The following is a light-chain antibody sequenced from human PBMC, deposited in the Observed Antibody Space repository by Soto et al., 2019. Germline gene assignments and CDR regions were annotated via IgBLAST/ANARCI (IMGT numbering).Light chain of an antibody. Sequence: QSALTQPASVSGSPGQAITISCTGTSSDVGGYKYVSWYQQHPGKAPKVMIYEVNNRPSGVSNRFSGSKSGNTASLTISGLQAEDEADDYCMSYTSSNTLVFGTGTKLTVL. J-gene: IGLJ1*01. CDR3: MSYTSSNTLV. V-gene: IGLV2-14*01. CDR1: SSDVGGYKY. CDR2: EVN.